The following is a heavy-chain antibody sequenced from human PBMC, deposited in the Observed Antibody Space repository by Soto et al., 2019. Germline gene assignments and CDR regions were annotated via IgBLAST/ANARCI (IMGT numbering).Heavy chain of an antibody. V-gene: IGHV4-4*07. D-gene: IGHD3-10*01. Sequence: SETLSLTCTVSGGSISSYCWSWIRQPAGKGLEWIGRIYTSGSTNYNPSLKSRVTMSVDTSKNQFSLKLSSVTAADTAVYYCAGEYYYGSGSPVLYYGMDVWGQGTTVT. CDR1: GGSISSYC. CDR3: AGEYYYGSGSPVLYYGMDV. CDR2: IYTSGST. J-gene: IGHJ6*02.